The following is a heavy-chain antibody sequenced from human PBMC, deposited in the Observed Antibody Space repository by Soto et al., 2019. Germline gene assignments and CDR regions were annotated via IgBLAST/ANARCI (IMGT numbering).Heavy chain of an antibody. V-gene: IGHV1-69*01. Sequence: QVQLVQSGAEMKKPGSSVKVSCKVSGDSFSSYAISWVRQAPGEGLEWVVGIIPIFEKANYAQNFQGRVTITAVESTTTAYLEVTRLRPQDTAVFYCAASDSSSWQHDYWGQGTLITVSS. CDR3: AASDSSSWQHDY. CDR2: IIPIFEKA. J-gene: IGHJ4*02. CDR1: GDSFSSYA. D-gene: IGHD6-13*01.